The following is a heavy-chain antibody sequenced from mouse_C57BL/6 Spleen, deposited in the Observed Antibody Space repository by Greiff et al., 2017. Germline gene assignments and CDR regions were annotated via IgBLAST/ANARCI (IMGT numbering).Heavy chain of an antibody. CDR2: ISSGGSYT. J-gene: IGHJ4*01. D-gene: IGHD1-1*01. CDR3: AREGGYYGYAMDY. CDR1: GFTFSSYG. V-gene: IGHV5-6*02. Sequence: EVMLVESGGDLVKPGGSLKLSCAASGFTFSSYGMSWVRQTPDKRLEWVATISSGGSYTYYPDSVKGRFTISRANAKNTLYLQMSSLKSEDTAMYYCAREGGYYGYAMDYWGQGTSVTVSS.